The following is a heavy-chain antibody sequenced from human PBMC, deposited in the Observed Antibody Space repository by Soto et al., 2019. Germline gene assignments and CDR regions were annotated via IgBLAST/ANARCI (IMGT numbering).Heavy chain of an antibody. CDR1: GYSFTSYW. CDR3: ARLFPAIWFGEHYYFDY. CDR2: IYPGDSDT. Sequence: GESLKISCKGSGYSFTSYWIGWVRQMPGKGLEWMGIIYPGDSDTRYSPSFQGQVTISADKSISTAYLQWSSLKASDTAMYYWARLFPAIWFGEHYYFDYWGQGTLVTVSS. V-gene: IGHV5-51*01. J-gene: IGHJ4*02. D-gene: IGHD3-10*01.